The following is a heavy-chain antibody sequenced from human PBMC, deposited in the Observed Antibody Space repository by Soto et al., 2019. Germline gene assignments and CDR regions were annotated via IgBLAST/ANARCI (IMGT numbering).Heavy chain of an antibody. Sequence: EVQLVESGGGLVQPGGSLRLSCETSAFSFSNYWMTWVRQAPGKGLEWVANIKEDGSEIYYLDSVKGRFTISRDNAKKSLYLQMNSLRVEDTAVYYCSRGWAFLNYWGQGILVTVSS. CDR3: SRGWAFLNY. D-gene: IGHD3-3*02. CDR2: IKEDGSEI. J-gene: IGHJ4*02. CDR1: AFSFSNYW. V-gene: IGHV3-7*01.